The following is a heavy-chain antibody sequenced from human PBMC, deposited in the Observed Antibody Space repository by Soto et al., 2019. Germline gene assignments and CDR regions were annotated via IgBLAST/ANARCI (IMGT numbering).Heavy chain of an antibody. CDR1: GYTFTDYY. CDR3: ARVGSSPPGGMDV. V-gene: IGHV1-2*04. D-gene: IGHD2-2*01. J-gene: IGHJ6*02. Sequence: GASVKVSCKAPGYTFTDYYMHWVRQAPGQGLEWMGWINPNSGGTNYAQKFQGWVTMTRDTSISTAYMELSRLRSDDTAVYYCARVGSSPPGGMDVWGQGTTVTVSS. CDR2: INPNSGGT.